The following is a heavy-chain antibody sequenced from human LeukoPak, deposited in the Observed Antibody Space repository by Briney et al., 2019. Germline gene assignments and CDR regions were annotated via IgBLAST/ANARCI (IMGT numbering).Heavy chain of an antibody. D-gene: IGHD2-8*02. J-gene: IGHJ3*01. CDR2: IWYDGSNK. Sequence: GGSLRLSCGASGFTFSSYGMHWVRQAPGKGLEWVAVIWYDGSNKYYADSVKGRFTISRDNSENTLFLQMNSLRAEDTAMYYCARTPGTGHDGLDVWGQGTTVTVSS. CDR1: GFTFSSYG. CDR3: ARTPGTGHDGLDV. V-gene: IGHV3-33*01.